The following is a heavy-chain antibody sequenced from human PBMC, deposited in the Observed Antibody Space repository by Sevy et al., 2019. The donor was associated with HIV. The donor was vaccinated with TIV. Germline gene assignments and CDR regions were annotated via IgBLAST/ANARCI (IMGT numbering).Heavy chain of an antibody. Sequence: SETLSLTCTVSGGSISSGGYYWGWIRQPPGKGLEWIGSIYYSGSTYYNPSLKSRVTISVDTSKNQFSLKLSSVTAADTAVYYCARNTVTRDTSDYWGQGTLVTVSS. CDR1: GGSISSGGYY. CDR3: ARNTVTRDTSDY. V-gene: IGHV4-39*01. CDR2: IYYSGST. D-gene: IGHD4-17*01. J-gene: IGHJ4*02.